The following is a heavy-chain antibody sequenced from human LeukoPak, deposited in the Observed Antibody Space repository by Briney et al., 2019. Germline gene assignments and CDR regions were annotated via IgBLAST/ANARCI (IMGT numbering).Heavy chain of an antibody. Sequence: ASVKVSCKASGYTFIGYYMHWVRQAPGQGLEWMGWINPNSGGTNYAQKFQGRVTMTRDTSISTAYMELSRLRSDDTAVYYCARDLPYELNYFDYWGQGTLVTVSS. V-gene: IGHV1-2*02. D-gene: IGHD3-3*01. J-gene: IGHJ4*02. CDR3: ARDLPYELNYFDY. CDR2: INPNSGGT. CDR1: GYTFIGYY.